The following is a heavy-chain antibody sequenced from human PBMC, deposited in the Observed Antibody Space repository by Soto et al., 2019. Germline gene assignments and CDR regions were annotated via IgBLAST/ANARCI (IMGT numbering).Heavy chain of an antibody. V-gene: IGHV4-34*01. CDR1: GGSFSGYY. J-gene: IGHJ4*02. D-gene: IGHD3-22*01. CDR3: ARGTDYYDSSGYGYYFDY. Sequence: SETLSLTCAVYGGSFSGYYWSWIRQPPGKGLEWIGEINHSGSTNYNPSLKSRVTISVETSKNQFSLKLSSVTAADTAVYYCARGTDYYDSSGYGYYFDYWGQGTLVTVSS. CDR2: INHSGST.